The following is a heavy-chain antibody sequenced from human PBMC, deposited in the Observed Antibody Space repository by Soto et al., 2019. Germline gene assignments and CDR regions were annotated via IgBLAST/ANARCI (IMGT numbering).Heavy chain of an antibody. V-gene: IGHV3-30*09. CDR3: ARGNMDV. CDR2: TSNDGDNT. CDR1: GFTLSRFV. J-gene: IGHJ6*02. D-gene: IGHD1-1*01. Sequence: QVQLVESGGGVVQPGRSLRLSCAASGFTLSRFVVHWVRQAPGKGLEWVAVTSNDGDNTFYADSVKGRFAISRDNAKSMVELQMNSLRPEDTAISYCARGNMDVWGQGTTVTVSS.